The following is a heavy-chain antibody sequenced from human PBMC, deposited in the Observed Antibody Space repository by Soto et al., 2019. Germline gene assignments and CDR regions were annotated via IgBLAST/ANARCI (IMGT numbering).Heavy chain of an antibody. V-gene: IGHV1-2*04. CDR1: GYTFTDYY. Sequence: QVLLVQSGAEVKKPGASVKVSCKASGYTFTDYYIHWVRQAPGQGLEWMGWIDGDSGDTKYAQNFQDWVTRTRDTSITTAYMELSRLTSDDTAVYYCARKPNNGRAGVYGMDVWGQGTTVIVSS. D-gene: IGHD1-26*01. J-gene: IGHJ6*02. CDR2: IDGDSGDT. CDR3: ARKPNNGRAGVYGMDV.